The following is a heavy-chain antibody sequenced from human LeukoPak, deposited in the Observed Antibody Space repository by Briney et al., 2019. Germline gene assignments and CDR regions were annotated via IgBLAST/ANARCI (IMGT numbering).Heavy chain of an antibody. CDR3: PRESPVSHDY. CDR1: GFTFSSYG. V-gene: IGHV3-33*01. CDR2: IWYDGSNK. Sequence: GGSLRLSCAASGFTFSSYGMHGVRQAPGKGLEWVAVIWYDGSNKYYADSVKGRFTISRDNSKNTLYLQMNSLIAEDTAVYYCPRESPVSHDYWGQGTLVTVSS. D-gene: IGHD4-17*01. J-gene: IGHJ4*02.